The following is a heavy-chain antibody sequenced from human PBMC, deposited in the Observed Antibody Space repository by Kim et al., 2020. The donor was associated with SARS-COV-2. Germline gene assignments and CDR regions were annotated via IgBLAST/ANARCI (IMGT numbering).Heavy chain of an antibody. J-gene: IGHJ4*02. CDR1: GFTFSSYG. V-gene: IGHV3-23*01. CDR3: ANGIESHKSLYYFDY. Sequence: GGSLRLSCAASGFTFSSYGMHWVRQAPGKGLEWVSAISGSGGSTYYADSVKGRFTISRDNSKNTLYLQMNSLRAEDTAVYYCANGIESHKSLYYFDYWGQGTLVTVSS. CDR2: ISGSGGST.